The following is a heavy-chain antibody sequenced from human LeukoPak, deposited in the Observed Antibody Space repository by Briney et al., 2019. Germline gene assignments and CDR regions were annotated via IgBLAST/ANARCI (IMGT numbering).Heavy chain of an antibody. Sequence: KPSETLSLTCAAYGGSFSGYYWSWIRQPPGKGLEWIGEINHSGSTNYNPSLKSRVTISVDTSKNQFSLKLSSVTAADTAVYYCARGRKDSSGYYLDYWGQGTLVTVSS. V-gene: IGHV4-34*01. CDR1: GGSFSGYY. CDR2: INHSGST. J-gene: IGHJ4*02. CDR3: ARGRKDSSGYYLDY. D-gene: IGHD3-22*01.